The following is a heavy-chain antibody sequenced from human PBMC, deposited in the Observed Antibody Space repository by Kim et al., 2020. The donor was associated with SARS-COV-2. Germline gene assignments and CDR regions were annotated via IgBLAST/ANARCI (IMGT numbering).Heavy chain of an antibody. CDR3: ATTVAQSAAFDI. CDR2: IIPIFGTA. CDR1: GGTFSSYA. J-gene: IGHJ3*02. Sequence: SVKVSCKASGGTFSSYAISWVRQAPGQGLEWMGGIIPIFGTANYAQKFQGRVTITADESTSTAYMELSSLRSEDTAVYYCATTVAQSAAFDIWGQGTMVTVSS. D-gene: IGHD4-17*01. V-gene: IGHV1-69*13.